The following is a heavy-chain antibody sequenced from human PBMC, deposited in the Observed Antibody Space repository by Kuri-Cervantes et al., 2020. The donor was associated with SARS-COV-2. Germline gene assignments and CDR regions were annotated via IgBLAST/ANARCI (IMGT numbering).Heavy chain of an antibody. CDR1: GFTFGDYA. Sequence: GGSLRLSCTAPGFTFGDYAMNWFRQTPGKGLEWVGFSRSKAYGGTSEYAASVKDRFTISRDDTGTITYLQMNSLKTEDTAVYYCTTGPSVAVRPDSYFYMDVWGKGTTVTVSS. D-gene: IGHD3-10*01. V-gene: IGHV3-49*03. CDR2: SRSKAYGGTS. J-gene: IGHJ6*03. CDR3: TTGPSVAVRPDSYFYMDV.